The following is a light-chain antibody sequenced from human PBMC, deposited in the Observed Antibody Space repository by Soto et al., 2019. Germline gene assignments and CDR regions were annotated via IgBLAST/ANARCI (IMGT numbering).Light chain of an antibody. CDR3: QQADSFPRT. Sequence: DIQMTQSPSSVPASVGDRVTNTCRASQGVSSYLAWYQQKPGKAPELLIYAASNLRSGVPSRFSVSGSGTDFTLTISGLQPEDVATYYCQQADSFPRTFGPGTKVEIK. CDR2: AAS. V-gene: IGKV1-12*01. CDR1: QGVSSY. J-gene: IGKJ1*01.